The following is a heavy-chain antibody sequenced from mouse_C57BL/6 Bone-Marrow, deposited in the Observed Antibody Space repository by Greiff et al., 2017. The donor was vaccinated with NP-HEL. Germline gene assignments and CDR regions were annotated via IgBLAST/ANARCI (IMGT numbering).Heavy chain of an antibody. CDR3: ARLHYYGTPYYAMDD. J-gene: IGHJ4*01. CDR1: GFTFSDYG. CDR2: ISTLACSI. Sequence: EVQLVESGGGLVQPGGSLKLSCAASGFTFSDYGMAWVRQAPRKGPEWVAFISTLACSIYYADNVTGRFTLTGENAKNTLYLEMSSLRSEDTAMYYCARLHYYGTPYYAMDDWGQGTSVTVAS. D-gene: IGHD1-1*01. V-gene: IGHV5-15*01.